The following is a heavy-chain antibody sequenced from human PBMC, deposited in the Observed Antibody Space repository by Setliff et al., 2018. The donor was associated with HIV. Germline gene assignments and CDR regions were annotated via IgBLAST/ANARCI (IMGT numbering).Heavy chain of an antibody. Sequence: GGSLRLSCTASGFTFGSFAMSWVRQAPGKGLEWVSTLSGSGVSTYYADSVKGRFTISRDNSKNTLYLQMSSLRAEDTAVYYCAKAHPGSSGLIDYWGQGTLVTVSS. D-gene: IGHD3-22*01. CDR3: AKAHPGSSGLIDY. V-gene: IGHV3-23*01. J-gene: IGHJ4*02. CDR1: GFTFGSFA. CDR2: LSGSGVST.